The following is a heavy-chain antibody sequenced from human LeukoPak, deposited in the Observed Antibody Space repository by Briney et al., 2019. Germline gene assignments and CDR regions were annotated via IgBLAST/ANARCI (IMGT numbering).Heavy chain of an antibody. Sequence: GGSLRLSCAASGFTFSTYWMHWVRQAPGKGLVCVSRIHGDGTFTTSADSVKGRFTISRDNAQNMVYLQMNSLRVEDTAVYYCARDLVLGSGSYGQWGQGTLVTVSS. CDR2: IHGDGTFT. CDR3: ARDLVLGSGSYGQ. D-gene: IGHD3-10*01. CDR1: GFTFSTYW. J-gene: IGHJ4*02. V-gene: IGHV3-74*01.